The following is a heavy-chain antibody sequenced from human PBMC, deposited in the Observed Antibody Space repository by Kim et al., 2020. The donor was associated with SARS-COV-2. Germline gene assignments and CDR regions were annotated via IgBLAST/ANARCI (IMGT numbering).Heavy chain of an antibody. CDR1: GYSFTSYW. CDR2: IYPGDSDT. Sequence: GESLKISCKGSGYSFTSYWIGWVRQMPGKGLEWMGIIYPGDSDTRYSPSFQGQVTISADKSISTAYLQWSSLKASDTAMYYCARLAGGVGPEAAAGTGAFDIWGQGTMVTVSS. J-gene: IGHJ3*02. V-gene: IGHV5-51*01. CDR3: ARLAGGVGPEAAAGTGAFDI. D-gene: IGHD6-13*01.